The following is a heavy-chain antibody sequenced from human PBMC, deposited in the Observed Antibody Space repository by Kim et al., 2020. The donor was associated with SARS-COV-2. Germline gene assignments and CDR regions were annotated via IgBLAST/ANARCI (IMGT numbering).Heavy chain of an antibody. CDR2: IWYDGSNK. Sequence: GGSLRLSCAASGFTFSSYGMHWVRQAPGKGLEWVAVIWYDGSNKYYADSVKGRFTISRDNSKNTLYLQMNSLRAEDTAVYYCAKSHENVVVVAAAGHAFDIWGQGTMVTVSS. CDR1: GFTFSSYG. J-gene: IGHJ3*02. D-gene: IGHD2-15*01. CDR3: AKSHENVVVVAAAGHAFDI. V-gene: IGHV3-33*06.